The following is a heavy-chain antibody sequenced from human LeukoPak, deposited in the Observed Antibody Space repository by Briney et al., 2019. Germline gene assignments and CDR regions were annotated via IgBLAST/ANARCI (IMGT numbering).Heavy chain of an antibody. V-gene: IGHV1-69*13. CDR2: IIPIFGTA. CDR1: GGTFIIYA. J-gene: IGHJ6*02. CDR3: ASTREAKDYYYYGMDV. Sequence: SVKVSCKASGGTFIIYAISWVRQAPGQGLEWMGGIIPIFGTANYAQKFQGRVTITADESTSTAYMELSSLRSEDTAVYYCASTREAKDYYYYGMDVWGQGTTVTVSS.